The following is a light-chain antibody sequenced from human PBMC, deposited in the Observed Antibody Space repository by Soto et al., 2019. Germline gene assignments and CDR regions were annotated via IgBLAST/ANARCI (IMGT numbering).Light chain of an antibody. CDR1: QSVSSSY. CDR2: GAS. J-gene: IGKJ2*01. V-gene: IGKV3-20*01. CDR3: QQYRSSPMYT. Sequence: EIVLTQSPGTLSLSPGERATLSCRASQSVSSSYLAWYQQKPGQAPRLLIYGASSRATGIPDRLSGSGSGTDFTLTISRLEPEDFAVYYCQQYRSSPMYTFGQGTKLEIK.